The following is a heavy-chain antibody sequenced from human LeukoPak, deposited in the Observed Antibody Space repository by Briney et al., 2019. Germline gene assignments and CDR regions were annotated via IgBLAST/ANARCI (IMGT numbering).Heavy chain of an antibody. CDR2: IYYTGTT. J-gene: IGHJ4*02. CDR3: ARRDNSKVFDY. D-gene: IGHD2/OR15-2a*01. Sequence: SETLPLTCTVPGGSISSYYWSWVRQSPVKGLEWIGYIYYTGTTNYNPSLKSRVTISLDTSKNQFSLKLTSVTAADTAVYYCARRDNSKVFDYWGQGTLVTVSS. CDR1: GGSISSYY. V-gene: IGHV4-59*08.